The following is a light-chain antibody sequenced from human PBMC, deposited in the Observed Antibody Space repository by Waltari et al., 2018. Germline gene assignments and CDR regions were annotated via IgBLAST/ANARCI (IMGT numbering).Light chain of an antibody. V-gene: IGLV2-23*01. CDR3: CSYASAVV. CDR1: SSKVGTYNF. Sequence: QSALTQPASVSGSPGQSIPIPCTETSSKVGTYNFFPWSHKYPARPPKLILYDDINRPSGVSSPFNRPSGVSSRFSGSRSDNTASLTISGLQAEDEAHYYCCSYASAVVFGGGTKLTVL. CDR2: DDI. J-gene: IGLJ2*01.